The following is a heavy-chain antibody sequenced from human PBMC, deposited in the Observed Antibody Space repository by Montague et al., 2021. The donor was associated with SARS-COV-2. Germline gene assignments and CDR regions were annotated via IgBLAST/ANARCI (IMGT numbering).Heavy chain of an antibody. Sequence: TDYNPSLERRFTISVDTSKNQFSLKLRSVTAANTAVYYCARQGVRGSYSFDYWGQGTLGSVSS. CDR3: ARQGVRGSYSFDY. D-gene: IGHD3-16*01. J-gene: IGHJ4*02. CDR2: T. V-gene: IGHV4-59*08.